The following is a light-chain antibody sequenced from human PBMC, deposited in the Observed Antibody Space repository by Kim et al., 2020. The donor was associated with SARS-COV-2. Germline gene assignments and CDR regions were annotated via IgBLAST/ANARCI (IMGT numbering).Light chain of an antibody. CDR1: SRDIGVGDL. CDR3: QTWGTGIGWV. J-gene: IGLJ3*02. CDR2: ADD. Sequence: GQSIIISCTGTSRDIGVGDLVSWYQQYPGKVPKLIIYADDKWPSGISSRFSGSRSGNTASLTISSLQSEDEADYYCQTWGTGIGWVFGGGTQLTVL. V-gene: IGLV2-23*01.